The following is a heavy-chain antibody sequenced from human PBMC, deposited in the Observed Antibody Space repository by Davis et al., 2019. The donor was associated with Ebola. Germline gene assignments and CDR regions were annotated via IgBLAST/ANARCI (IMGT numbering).Heavy chain of an antibody. CDR2: MNPNSGNT. V-gene: IGHV1-8*01. Sequence: ASVKVSCKASGYTFTSHDINWVRQATGQGLEWVGWMNPNSGNTGYAQKFQGRVTMTRENSMSTAYMELRSLRSEDTAVYYCASEYGDYWGQGTLVTVSS. D-gene: IGHD6-6*01. J-gene: IGHJ4*02. CDR3: ASEYGDY. CDR1: GYTFTSHD.